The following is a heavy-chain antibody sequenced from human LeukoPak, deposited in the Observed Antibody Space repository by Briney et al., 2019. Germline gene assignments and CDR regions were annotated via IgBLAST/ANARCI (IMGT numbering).Heavy chain of an antibody. J-gene: IGHJ4*02. D-gene: IGHD5-12*01. CDR3: STNGGGDSGYGNFDY. Sequence: GGSLRLSCAVSGFTSSDYATHWVPHVPREGLEWVAGISWNSDTRGNVDSVKGRFTISRDSARNSLYLQMNSLRAEDAALYYCSTNGGGDSGYGNFDYWGQGTLVTVSS. CDR1: GFTSSDYA. V-gene: IGHV3-9*02. CDR2: ISWNSDTR.